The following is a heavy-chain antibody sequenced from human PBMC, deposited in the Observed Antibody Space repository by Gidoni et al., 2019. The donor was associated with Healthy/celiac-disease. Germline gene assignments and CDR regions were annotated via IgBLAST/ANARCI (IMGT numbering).Heavy chain of an antibody. Sequence: EVQLLESGGGLVQPGGSLRLSCAASGFTFSSYAMSWVRQAPGKGLEWVSAISGSGGSTYYADSVKGRFTISRDNSKNTLYLQMNSLRAEDTAVYYCAKDPGYCSGGSCYSVGFDPWGQGTLVTVSS. CDR3: AKDPGYCSGGSCYSVGFDP. V-gene: IGHV3-23*01. J-gene: IGHJ5*02. D-gene: IGHD2-15*01. CDR2: ISGSGGST. CDR1: GFTFSSYA.